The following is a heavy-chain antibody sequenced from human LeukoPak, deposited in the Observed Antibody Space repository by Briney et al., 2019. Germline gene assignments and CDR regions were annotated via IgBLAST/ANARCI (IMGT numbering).Heavy chain of an antibody. V-gene: IGHV5-51*01. CDR2: IYPDDSDT. D-gene: IGHD2-21*02. CDR1: GYSFTSYW. Sequence: GESLNISCKGSGYSFTSYWIGWVRQMPGKGLASMGIIYPDDSDTRYSPSFQGQVTISADKSISTAYLQWSSLKASDTAMYYCARLADVVTATYYFDYWGQGTLVTVSS. J-gene: IGHJ4*02. CDR3: ARLADVVTATYYFDY.